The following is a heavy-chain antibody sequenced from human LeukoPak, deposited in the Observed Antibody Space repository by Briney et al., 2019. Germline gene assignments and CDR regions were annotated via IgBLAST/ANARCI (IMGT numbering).Heavy chain of an antibody. V-gene: IGHV3-21*01. Sequence: GGSLRLSCAASGFTFSSYGMNWVRQAPGKGLEWVSSISSSSSYIYYTDSVKGRFTISRDNSKNTLYLQMNSLRAEDTAVYYCAKAAVVPAAPDFWGQGTLVTVSS. D-gene: IGHD2-2*01. CDR2: ISSSSSYI. CDR1: GFTFSSYG. J-gene: IGHJ4*02. CDR3: AKAAVVPAAPDF.